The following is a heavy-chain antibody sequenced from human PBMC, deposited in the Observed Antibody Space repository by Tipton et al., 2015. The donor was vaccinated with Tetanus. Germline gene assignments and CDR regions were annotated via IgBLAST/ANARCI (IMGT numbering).Heavy chain of an antibody. CDR1: GASISRTNYY. CDR3: ARIRQVGKPGPFFDY. J-gene: IGHJ4*02. Sequence: TLSLTCTVSGASISRTNYYWGWIRQPPGKGLEWIGSIYNTGNTYYNPSLGSRVTMSVDTSKNQFSLKLSSVTAADTAVYYCARIRQVGKPGPFFDYWGQGTLVTVSS. V-gene: IGHV4-39*07. D-gene: IGHD7-27*01. CDR2: IYNTGNT.